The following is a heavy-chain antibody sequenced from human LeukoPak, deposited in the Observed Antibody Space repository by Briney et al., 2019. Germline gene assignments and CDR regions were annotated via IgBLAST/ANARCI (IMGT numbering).Heavy chain of an antibody. Sequence: GASVKVSCKASGYTFTGYYMHWVRQAPGQGLEWMGWINPNSGGTNYAQKFQGRVTMTRDTSISTAYMELSRLRSDDTAVYYCARVYYYDSSGYAHWGQGTLVTVSS. J-gene: IGHJ4*02. CDR2: INPNSGGT. V-gene: IGHV1-2*02. CDR1: GYTFTGYY. D-gene: IGHD3-22*01. CDR3: ARVYYYDSSGYAH.